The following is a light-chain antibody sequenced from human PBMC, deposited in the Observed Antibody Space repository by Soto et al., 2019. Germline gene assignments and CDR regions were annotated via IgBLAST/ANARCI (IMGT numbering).Light chain of an antibody. Sequence: VLTQSPGTLSLPPGERATLSCRASQSVSSSYLAWYQQKPGQAPRLLIYGASSRATGIPDRFSGSGSGTDFTLTISRLEPEDFAVYYCQQYGSSLLTFGGGTKVEIK. V-gene: IGKV3-20*01. CDR3: QQYGSSLLT. CDR1: QSVSSSY. CDR2: GAS. J-gene: IGKJ4*01.